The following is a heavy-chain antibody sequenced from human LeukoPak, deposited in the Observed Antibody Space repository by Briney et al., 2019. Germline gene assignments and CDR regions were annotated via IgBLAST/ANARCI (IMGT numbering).Heavy chain of an antibody. V-gene: IGHV3-9*01. CDR2: ISWNSGSI. Sequence: GGSLRLSCAASGFTFDDYAMHWVRQAPGKGLEWVSGISWNSGSIGYADSVKGRFTISRDNAKNSLYPQMNSLRAEDTALYYCAKDTLPDTAMVDYWGQGTLVTVSS. D-gene: IGHD5-18*01. CDR3: AKDTLPDTAMVDY. CDR1: GFTFDDYA. J-gene: IGHJ4*02.